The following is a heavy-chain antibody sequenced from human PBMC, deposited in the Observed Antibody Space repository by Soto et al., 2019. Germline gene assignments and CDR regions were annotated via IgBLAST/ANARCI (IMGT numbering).Heavy chain of an antibody. V-gene: IGHV4-34*01. CDR1: GVSFSGYY. CDR2: IYHSGST. CDR3: ARHISDFWFDP. Sequence: SETLSLTCAVYGVSFSGYYWTWIRQPPGTGLEWIGRIYHSGSTNYNPSLKSRVTVSVDTSKNQFSLKLSSVTAADTAVYYCARHISDFWFDPWGQGTLVTVSS. D-gene: IGHD3-22*01. J-gene: IGHJ5*02.